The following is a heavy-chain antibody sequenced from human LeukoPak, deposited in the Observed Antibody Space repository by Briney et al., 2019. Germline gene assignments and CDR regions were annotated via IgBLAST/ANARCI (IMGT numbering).Heavy chain of an antibody. D-gene: IGHD6-19*01. CDR1: GGTFSSYA. Sequence: SVKVSCKASGGTFSSYAISWVRQAPGQGLEWMGRIIPILGIANYAQKFQGRVTITADKSTSTAYMELSSLRSEDTAVYYCARDPEYSSGWPKLNFYYYYGMDVWGQGTTVTVSS. CDR3: ARDPEYSSGWPKLNFYYYYGMDV. CDR2: IIPILGIA. J-gene: IGHJ6*02. V-gene: IGHV1-69*04.